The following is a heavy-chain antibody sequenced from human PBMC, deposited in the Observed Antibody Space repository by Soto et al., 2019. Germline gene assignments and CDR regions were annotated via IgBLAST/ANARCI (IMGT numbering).Heavy chain of an antibody. V-gene: IGHV4-31*03. CDR3: AVVTTGFVLDY. D-gene: IGHD2-21*02. CDR2: IYYSGST. CDR1: GGSISSGGYY. Sequence: QVQLQEAGPGLVKPSQTLSLTCTVSGGSISSGGYYWSWIRQHPGKGLEWIGYIYYSGSTYYNPSLKRRVIISVDTSKNQFSQKLSSVTAAETAVYYCAVVTTGFVLDYWGQGNQVTVSS. J-gene: IGHJ4*02.